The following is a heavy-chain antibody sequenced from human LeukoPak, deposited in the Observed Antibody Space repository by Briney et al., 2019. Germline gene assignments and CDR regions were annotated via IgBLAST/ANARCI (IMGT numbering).Heavy chain of an antibody. CDR1: GGSFSGYY. Sequence: SETLSLTCAVYGGSFSGYYWSWIRQPPGKGLEWIGEINHSGSTNYNPSLKSRVTISVDTSKNQFSLKLSSVTAADTAVYYCARGPSWLQFFDYWGQGTLVTVSS. J-gene: IGHJ4*02. V-gene: IGHV4-34*01. D-gene: IGHD5-24*01. CDR3: ARGPSWLQFFDY. CDR2: INHSGST.